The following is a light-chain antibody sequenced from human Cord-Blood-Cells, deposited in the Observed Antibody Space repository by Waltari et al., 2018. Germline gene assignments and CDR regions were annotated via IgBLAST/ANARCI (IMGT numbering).Light chain of an antibody. CDR3: QQYYSTPYT. V-gene: IGKV4-1*01. Sequence: DIVMTQSPDSLAVSLGERATINCKSSQSVLYSSNNKYYLAWYQQKPGQPPKMLIYWASTRESGVPDRLSGSGSGTDFTLTISSLQAEDVAVYYCQQYYSTPYTFGQGTKLAIK. J-gene: IGKJ2*01. CDR2: WAS. CDR1: QSVLYSSNNKYY.